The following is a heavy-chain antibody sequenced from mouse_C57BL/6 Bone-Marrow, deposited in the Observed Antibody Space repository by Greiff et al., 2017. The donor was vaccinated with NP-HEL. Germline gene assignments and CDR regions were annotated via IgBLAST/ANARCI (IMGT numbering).Heavy chain of an antibody. CDR3: ASPLSYDLPYYYAMDY. CDR1: GFTFSSYA. CDR2: ISDGGSYT. D-gene: IGHD2-4*01. Sequence: EVHLVESGGGLVKPGGSLKLSCAASGFTFSSYAMSWVRQTPEKRLEWVATISDGGSYTYYPDNVKGRFTISRDNAKNNLYLQMSHLKSEDTAMYYCASPLSYDLPYYYAMDYWGQGTSVTVSS. V-gene: IGHV5-4*01. J-gene: IGHJ4*01.